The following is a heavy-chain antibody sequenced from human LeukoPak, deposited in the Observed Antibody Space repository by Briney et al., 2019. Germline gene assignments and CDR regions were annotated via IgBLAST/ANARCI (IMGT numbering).Heavy chain of an antibody. D-gene: IGHD3-10*01. Sequence: GGSLRLSCAASGFTFSSFAMCWVRQAPGKGLEWVSAMSGSDGRTYYADSVKGRFTISRDNSKNTLYLQMNSLRAEDTAVYYCAKGYYGSGSYPTLDNWGQGTLVTVSS. J-gene: IGHJ4*02. CDR3: AKGYYGSGSYPTLDN. V-gene: IGHV3-23*01. CDR2: MSGSDGRT. CDR1: GFTFSSFA.